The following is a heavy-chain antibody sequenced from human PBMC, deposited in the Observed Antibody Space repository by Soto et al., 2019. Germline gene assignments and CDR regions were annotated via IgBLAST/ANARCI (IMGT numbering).Heavy chain of an antibody. CDR2: IIPIFGTA. V-gene: IGHV1-69*06. Sequence: QVQLVQSGAEVKKPGSSVKVSCKASGGTFSSYAISWVRQAPGQGLEWMGGIIPIFGTANYAQKFQGRVTITADKSTSTAYMELSSLRSEETAVYYCARGEDTAMVTGGWFDPWGQGTLVTVSS. CDR3: ARGEDTAMVTGGWFDP. D-gene: IGHD5-18*01. CDR1: GGTFSSYA. J-gene: IGHJ5*02.